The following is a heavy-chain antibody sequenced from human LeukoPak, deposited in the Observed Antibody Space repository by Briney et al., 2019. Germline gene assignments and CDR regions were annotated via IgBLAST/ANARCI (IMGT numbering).Heavy chain of an antibody. J-gene: IGHJ4*02. V-gene: IGHV4-34*01. CDR1: GGSFSAYY. CDR2: INHSGST. D-gene: IGHD3-10*01. Sequence: PSETLSLTCAVYGGSFSAYYWSWIRQVPGKGLEWIGEINHSGSTNYNPSLKSRVTISVDTSKNQFSLKLSSVTAADTAVYYCARRVVRGVIPTVFDCWGQGTLVTVSS. CDR3: ARRVVRGVIPTVFDC.